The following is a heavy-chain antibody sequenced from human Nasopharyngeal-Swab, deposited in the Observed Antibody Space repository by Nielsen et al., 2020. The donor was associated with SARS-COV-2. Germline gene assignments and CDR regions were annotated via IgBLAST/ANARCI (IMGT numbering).Heavy chain of an antibody. D-gene: IGHD3-10*01. CDR1: GFPLTSYA. Sequence: GGSLRLSCAVSGFPLTSYAMTWVRQAPGKGLEWVSAISNSGRTTFYADSVKGRFTISRDTSKNTGYVQMNSLRAEDTAVYYFAKVRGVGSTEDHFDFWGQGTLVTVSS. CDR2: ISNSGRTT. CDR3: AKVRGVGSTEDHFDF. V-gene: IGHV3-23*01. J-gene: IGHJ4*02.